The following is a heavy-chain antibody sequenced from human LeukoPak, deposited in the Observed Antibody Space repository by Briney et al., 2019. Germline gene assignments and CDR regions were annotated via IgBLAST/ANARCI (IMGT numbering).Heavy chain of an antibody. D-gene: IGHD2-2*03. V-gene: IGHV4-59*01. CDR2: IYYSGST. CDR1: GGSISSYY. J-gene: IGHJ4*02. Sequence: SETLSLTCTVSGGSISSYYWSWIRQPPGKGLEWIGYIYYSGSTNYNPSLKSRVTISVDTSKNQFSLKLSSVTAADTAVYYCARVGGGYCSSTSCYDWGQGTLVTVSS. CDR3: ARVGGGYCSSTSCYD.